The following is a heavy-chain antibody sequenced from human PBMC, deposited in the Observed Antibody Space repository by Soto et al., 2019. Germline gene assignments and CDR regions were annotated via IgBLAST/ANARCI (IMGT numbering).Heavy chain of an antibody. CDR1: GFTFSSYA. Sequence: PGGSLRLSCAASGFTFSSYAMSWVRQAPGKGLEWVSAISGSGGSTYYADSVKGRFTISRGNSKNTLYLQMNSLRAEDTAVYYCAKDLSGDYVYYFDYWGQGTLVTVSS. J-gene: IGHJ4*02. V-gene: IGHV3-23*01. D-gene: IGHD4-17*01. CDR3: AKDLSGDYVYYFDY. CDR2: ISGSGGST.